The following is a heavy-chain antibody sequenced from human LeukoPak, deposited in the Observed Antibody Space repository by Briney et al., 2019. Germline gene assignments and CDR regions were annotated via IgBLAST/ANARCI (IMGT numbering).Heavy chain of an antibody. CDR3: ARDRQGYYYYMDV. CDR1: GGSISSGGYY. Sequence: SETLSLTCTVSGGSISSGGYYWSWIRQHPGKGLEWIGHIYYSGSTYYNPSLKSRVTISVDTSKNQFSLKLSSVTAADTAVYYCARDRQGYYYYMDVWGKGTTVTVSS. CDR2: IYYSGST. J-gene: IGHJ6*03. V-gene: IGHV4-31*03.